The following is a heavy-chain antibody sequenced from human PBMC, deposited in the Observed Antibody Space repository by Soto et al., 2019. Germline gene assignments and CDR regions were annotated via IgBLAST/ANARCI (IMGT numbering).Heavy chain of an antibody. J-gene: IGHJ4*02. V-gene: IGHV4-59*01. D-gene: IGHD3-22*01. CDR2: IYYSGST. Sequence: VQLQESGPGLVKPSETLSLTCTVSGGSISSYYWSWIRQPPGKGLEWIGYIYYSGSTNYNPSLKSRVTISVDTSKNQFSLKLSSVTAADTAVYYCARVGSAYYYDSSGYYRTRYYFDYWGQGTLVTVSS. CDR1: GGSISSYY. CDR3: ARVGSAYYYDSSGYYRTRYYFDY.